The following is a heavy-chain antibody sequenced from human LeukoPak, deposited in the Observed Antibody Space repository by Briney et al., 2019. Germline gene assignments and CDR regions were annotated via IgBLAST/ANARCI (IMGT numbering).Heavy chain of an antibody. V-gene: IGHV3-23*01. CDR2: ISGSGGST. CDR1: GFTFSSYA. CDR3: ARAFHRDGYNLIYY. J-gene: IGHJ4*02. Sequence: PGGSLRLSCAASGFTFSSYAMSWVRQAPGKGLEWVSAISGSGGSTYYADSVKGRFTISRDNSKNTLYLQMNSLRAEDTAVYYCARAFHRDGYNLIYYWGQGTLVTVSS. D-gene: IGHD5-24*01.